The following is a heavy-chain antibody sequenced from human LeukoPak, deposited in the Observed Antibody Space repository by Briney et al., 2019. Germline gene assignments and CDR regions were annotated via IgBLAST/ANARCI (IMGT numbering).Heavy chain of an antibody. Sequence: GGSLRLSCAPSGFKLKKYGMDWVRQAPGKGLEWVAFIRDDGGEKNHADSVKGRFTISRDNSMNKLFLQMDSLSAEDTGIYYCAKGSNSSLRYFDLWGRGTLVTVS. CDR2: IRDDGGEK. CDR3: AKGSNSSLRYFDL. CDR1: GFKLKKYG. V-gene: IGHV3-30*02. J-gene: IGHJ2*01. D-gene: IGHD2/OR15-2a*01.